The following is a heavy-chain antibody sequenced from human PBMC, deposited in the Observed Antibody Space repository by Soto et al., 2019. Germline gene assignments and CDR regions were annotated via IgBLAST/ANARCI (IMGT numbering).Heavy chain of an antibody. CDR1: GGTFSNFG. Sequence: ASVKVSCKASGGTFSNFGISWVRQARGQGLEWMGMIIPRLGSTNYAQKFQGRVTITADESTSTAYMELSSLRSEDTAVYYCARGPTVELLYWGQGTLVTVSS. D-gene: IGHD1-26*01. V-gene: IGHV1-69*11. CDR3: ARGPTVELLY. CDR2: IIPRLGST. J-gene: IGHJ4*02.